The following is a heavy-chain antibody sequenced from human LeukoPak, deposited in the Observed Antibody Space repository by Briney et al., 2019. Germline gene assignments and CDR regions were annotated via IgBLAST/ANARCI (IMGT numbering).Heavy chain of an antibody. CDR3: ARHRSSFSGFAYYYYYMDV. V-gene: IGHV4-34*01. D-gene: IGHD2-2*01. CDR2: IYYSGST. Sequence: SETLSLTCAVYGGSFSGYYWSWIRQPPGKGLEWIGSIYYSGSTYYNPSLKSRVTISVDTSKNQFSLKLSSVTAADTAVYYCARHRSSFSGFAYYYYYMDVWGKGTTVTISS. J-gene: IGHJ6*03. CDR1: GGSFSGYY.